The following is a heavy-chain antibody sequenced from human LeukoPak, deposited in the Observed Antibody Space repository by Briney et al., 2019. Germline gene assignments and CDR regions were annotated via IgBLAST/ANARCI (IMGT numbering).Heavy chain of an antibody. Sequence: VASVKVSCKASGYTFTNHGIHWVRQAPGQGFEWMGWITPYNGYTNYALKFQDRVTMTTDTSTSTAYMELRSLRSDDTAVYYCARAYGSGSYYRYWGQGTLVTVSS. CDR1: GYTFTNHG. CDR3: ARAYGSGSYYRY. J-gene: IGHJ4*02. D-gene: IGHD3-10*01. CDR2: ITPYNGYT. V-gene: IGHV1-18*01.